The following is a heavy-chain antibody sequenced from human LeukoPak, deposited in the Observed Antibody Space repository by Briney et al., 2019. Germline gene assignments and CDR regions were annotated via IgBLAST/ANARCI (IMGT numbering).Heavy chain of an antibody. CDR3: ARGSGNVGGRLDP. Sequence: SGGATYYADSMGGRFTISRDHSKNTLYLQMTNLRVDDTAIYYCARGSGNVGGRLDPWGQGTRVTVSS. D-gene: IGHD4-23*01. J-gene: IGHJ5*02. CDR2: SGGAT. V-gene: IGHV3-66*01.